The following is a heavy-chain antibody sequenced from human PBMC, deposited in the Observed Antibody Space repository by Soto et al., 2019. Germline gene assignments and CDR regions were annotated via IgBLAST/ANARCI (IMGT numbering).Heavy chain of an antibody. CDR3: ARDQEGSGSHWLGYNYYAMDV. CDR1: GFTITDYY. J-gene: IGHJ6*02. D-gene: IGHD3-10*01. V-gene: IGHV3-11*01. CDR2: ISSVGTTT. Sequence: GGSLRLSCGASGFTITDYYMSWIRQAPGKVLEWVSHISSVGTTTYYADSVKGRFSISMDNAKNSLYLQMNSLRAEDTAVYYCARDQEGSGSHWLGYNYYAMDVWGQGTTVTVSS.